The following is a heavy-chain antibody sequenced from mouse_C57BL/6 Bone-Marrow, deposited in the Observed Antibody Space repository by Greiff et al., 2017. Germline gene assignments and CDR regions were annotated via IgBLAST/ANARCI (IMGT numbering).Heavy chain of an antibody. CDR2: INPNYGTT. J-gene: IGHJ2*01. D-gene: IGHD1-1*01. Sequence: EVQLVESGPELVKPGASVKISCKASGYSFTDYNMNWVKQSNGKSLEWIGVINPNYGTTSYNQKFKGKATLTVDQSSSTAYMQLNSLTSEDSAVYYCASVTTVVANFDYWGQGTTLTVSS. V-gene: IGHV1-39*01. CDR3: ASVTTVVANFDY. CDR1: GYSFTDYN.